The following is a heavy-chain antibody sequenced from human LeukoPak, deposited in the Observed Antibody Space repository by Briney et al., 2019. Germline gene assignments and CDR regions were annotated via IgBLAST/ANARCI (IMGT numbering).Heavy chain of an antibody. J-gene: IGHJ4*02. V-gene: IGHV3-15*01. D-gene: IGHD2-8*01. CDR1: GFTFRNVW. CDR2: IKSKSDGGTT. Sequence: GWSLRLSCAASGFTFRNVWMRWVRQAPGKGLEWVGRIKSKSDGGTTDYAAPVKGRFTISRDDSKNMLYLQMNSLKIEDTAVYYCTGRANGYWGRGTLVTVSS. CDR3: TGRANGY.